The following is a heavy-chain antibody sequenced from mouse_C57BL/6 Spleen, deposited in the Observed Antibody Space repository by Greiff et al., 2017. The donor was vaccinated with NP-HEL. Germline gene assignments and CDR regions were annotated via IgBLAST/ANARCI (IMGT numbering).Heavy chain of an antibody. Sequence: VKLQESGPELVKPGASVKISCKASGYAFSSSWMNWVKQRPGKGLEWIGRINPGDGDTNYNGKFKGKATLTADKSSSTAYMQLSSLTSEDSAVYFCARKDYGSSPVAYWGQGTLVTVS. CDR3: ARKDYGSSPVAY. CDR1: GYAFSSSW. CDR2: INPGDGDT. D-gene: IGHD1-1*01. V-gene: IGHV1-82*01. J-gene: IGHJ3*01.